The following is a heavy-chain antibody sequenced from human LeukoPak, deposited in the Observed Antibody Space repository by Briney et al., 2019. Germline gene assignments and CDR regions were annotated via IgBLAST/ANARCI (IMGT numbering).Heavy chain of an antibody. V-gene: IGHV3-48*03. J-gene: IGHJ4*02. CDR3: ARDYDSSGYYDPH. D-gene: IGHD3-22*01. CDR1: GFTFSSYE. Sequence: PGGSLRLSCAASGFTFSSYEMNWVRQAPGKGLEWVSYISSSGSTIYYADSMKGRFTISRDNAKNSLYLQMNSLRAEDTAVYYCARDYDSSGYYDPHWGQGTLVTVSS. CDR2: ISSSGSTI.